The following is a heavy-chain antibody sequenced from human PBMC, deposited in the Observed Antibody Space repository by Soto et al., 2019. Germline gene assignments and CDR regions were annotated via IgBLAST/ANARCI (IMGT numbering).Heavy chain of an antibody. CDR2: IWYDGSNK. Sequence: GGSLRLSCAASGFTFSSYGMHWVRRAPGKGLEWVAVIWYDGSNKYFADSVKGRFTFSRDISKNPLYLKMNSLRAEDTAVFYCARYILAAMVSWTRDYYYGMDVWGQGTTVTVSS. J-gene: IGHJ6*02. CDR1: GFTFSSYG. V-gene: IGHV3-33*01. CDR3: ARYILAAMVSWTRDYYYGMDV. D-gene: IGHD5-18*01.